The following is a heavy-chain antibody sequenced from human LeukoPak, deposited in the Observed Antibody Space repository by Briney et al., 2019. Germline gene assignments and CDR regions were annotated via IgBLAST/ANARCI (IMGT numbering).Heavy chain of an antibody. V-gene: IGHV3-74*01. CDR3: ARDRGSTNWFDP. CDR2: IDRDGRST. J-gene: IGHJ5*02. D-gene: IGHD1-26*01. CDR1: GFTFGNYW. Sequence: GGSLRLSCAASGFTFGNYWMHWVRQAPGKGLVWVSHIDRDGRSTNYAGSVKGRFTISRDNARNTLFLQMNSLGVEDTAVYYCARDRGSTNWFDPWGQGTLVTVSS.